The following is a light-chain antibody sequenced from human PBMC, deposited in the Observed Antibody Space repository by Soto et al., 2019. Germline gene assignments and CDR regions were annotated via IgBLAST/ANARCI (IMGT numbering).Light chain of an antibody. CDR3: SSHSSSSTYVM. J-gene: IGLJ3*02. CDR2: DVG. CDR1: SSDIGGYNY. V-gene: IGLV2-14*03. Sequence: QSVLTQPASVSGSPGQSITISCTGSSSDIGGYNYVSWYQQHPGKAPKLMIYDVGKRPSGVSDRFSGSKSGNTASLTISGLQAEDEADYYCSSHSSSSTYVMFGGGTKVTVL.